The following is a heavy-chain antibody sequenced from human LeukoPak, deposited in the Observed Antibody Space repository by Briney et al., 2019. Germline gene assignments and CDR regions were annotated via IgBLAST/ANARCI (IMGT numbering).Heavy chain of an antibody. CDR2: IDPSDSYT. Sequence: AGESLKISCKGSGYSFTSYWISWVRQMPGKGLEWMGRIDPSDSYTNYSPSFQGHVTISADKSISTAYLQWSSLKASDTAMYYCAREISGHYGSGSSLPDYWGQGTLVTVSS. J-gene: IGHJ4*02. D-gene: IGHD3-10*01. CDR1: GYSFTSYW. V-gene: IGHV5-10-1*01. CDR3: AREISGHYGSGSSLPDY.